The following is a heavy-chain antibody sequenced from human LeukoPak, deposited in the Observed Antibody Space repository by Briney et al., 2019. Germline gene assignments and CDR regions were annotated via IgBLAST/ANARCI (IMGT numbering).Heavy chain of an antibody. Sequence: PSETLSLTCTVSGASVSSGSYYWSWIRKPPGNELEWIGYIYYSGSTNYNPSLKSRVTISVDTSKNQFSLKLSSVTAADTAVYYCARGSRGYSYGWGQGTLVTVSS. V-gene: IGHV4-61*01. D-gene: IGHD5-18*01. CDR3: ARGSRGYSYG. J-gene: IGHJ4*02. CDR1: GASVSSGSYY. CDR2: IYYSGST.